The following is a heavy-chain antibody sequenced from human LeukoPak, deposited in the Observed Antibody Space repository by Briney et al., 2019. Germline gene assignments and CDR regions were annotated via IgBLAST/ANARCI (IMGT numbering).Heavy chain of an antibody. V-gene: IGHV3-23*01. J-gene: IGHJ5*02. CDR3: AKDLNYGNGRWERDP. D-gene: IGHD4-11*01. CDR2: ILAGGSNT. Sequence: GGSLRLSCAASGFIFGGLAMAWVRQTPGKGLEWVSSILAGGSNTYYADSVKGRFTISRHNSKNTLYLQTNNLRTDDTAFYFCAKDLNYGNGRWERDPWGQGTVVSVSS. CDR1: GFIFGGLA.